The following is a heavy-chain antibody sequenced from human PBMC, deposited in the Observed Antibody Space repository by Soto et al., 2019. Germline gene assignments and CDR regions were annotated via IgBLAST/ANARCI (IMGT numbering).Heavy chain of an antibody. D-gene: IGHD6-13*01. CDR1: GYTLTELS. Sequence: ASVKVSCKVSGYTLTELSMHWVRQAPGKGLEWMGGFDPEDGETIYAQKFQGRVTMTEDTSTDTAYMELSSLRSEDTAVYYCATAGIAAAGDQDAYYYYYGMDVWGQGTRVTFSS. V-gene: IGHV1-24*01. J-gene: IGHJ6*02. CDR2: FDPEDGET. CDR3: ATAGIAAAGDQDAYYYYYGMDV.